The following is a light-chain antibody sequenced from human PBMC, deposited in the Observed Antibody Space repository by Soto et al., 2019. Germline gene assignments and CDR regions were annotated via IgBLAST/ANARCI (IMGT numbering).Light chain of an antibody. Sequence: QSVLTQPPSASGSTGQSVTISCTGTSSDVGGYNYVSWYQQHPGKAPKLMIYEVSKRPSGVPDRFSGSKSGNTASLTVSGLQAEDEADYYCSSYAGSNNFVFGGGTKVTVL. V-gene: IGLV2-8*01. CDR3: SSYAGSNNFV. J-gene: IGLJ2*01. CDR1: SSDVGGYNY. CDR2: EVS.